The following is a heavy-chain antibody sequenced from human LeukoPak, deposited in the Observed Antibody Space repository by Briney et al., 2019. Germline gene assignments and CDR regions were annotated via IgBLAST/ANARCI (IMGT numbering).Heavy chain of an antibody. CDR2: IYTSGST. D-gene: IGHD5-24*01. CDR1: GGSISSGSYY. J-gene: IGHJ4*02. CDR3: ARDGYNYDGGY. Sequence: SETLSLTRTVSGGSISSGSYYWSWIRQPAGKGLEWIGRIYTSGSTNYNPSLKSRVTISVGTSKNQFSLKLSSVTAADTAVYYCARDGYNYDGGYWGQGTLVTVSS. V-gene: IGHV4-61*02.